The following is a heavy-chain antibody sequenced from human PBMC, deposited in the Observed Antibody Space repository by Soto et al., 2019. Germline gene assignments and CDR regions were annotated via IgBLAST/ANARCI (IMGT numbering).Heavy chain of an antibody. V-gene: IGHV3-33*01. CDR2: IWYDGSHE. CDR1: GFIFSNYG. Sequence: PGGYLRISFAASGFIFSNYGMHWVRQAPGKGLEWVAVIWYDGSHESYADSVKGRFTISRDNSKNTLFLQMNSLRAEDTAVYYCARDRYSYDSRAYQGVDWYFDLWGRGTLVTVSS. J-gene: IGHJ2*01. D-gene: IGHD3-22*01. CDR3: ARDRYSYDSRAYQGVDWYFDL.